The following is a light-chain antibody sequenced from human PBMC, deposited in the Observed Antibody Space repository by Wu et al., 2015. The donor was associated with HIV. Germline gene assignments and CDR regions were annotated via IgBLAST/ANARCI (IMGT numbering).Light chain of an antibody. CDR2: GAS. V-gene: IGKV1-27*01. CDR1: QGIENY. CDR3: QKXKSVPWT. Sequence: DIQMAQSPSFLSASVGDRVTITCRASQGIENYLAWYQQKPGKVPKLLIYGASTLHSGVPSRFSGRGSGTDFTLTINNLQPEDVATYYCQKXKSVPWTFGQGTKVEIK. J-gene: IGKJ1*01.